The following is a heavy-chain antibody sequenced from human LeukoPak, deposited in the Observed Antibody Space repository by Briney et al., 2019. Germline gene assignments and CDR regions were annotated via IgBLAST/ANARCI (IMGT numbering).Heavy chain of an antibody. CDR3: AKDLDIVATTLPGY. Sequence: GGSLRLSCAASGFTVSSNYMSWVRQAPGKGLEWVSAISGSGGSTYYADSVKGRFTISRDNSKNTLYLQMNSLRAEDTAVYYCAKDLDIVATTLPGYWGQGTLVTVSS. J-gene: IGHJ4*02. CDR2: ISGSGGST. D-gene: IGHD5-12*01. CDR1: GFTVSSNY. V-gene: IGHV3-23*01.